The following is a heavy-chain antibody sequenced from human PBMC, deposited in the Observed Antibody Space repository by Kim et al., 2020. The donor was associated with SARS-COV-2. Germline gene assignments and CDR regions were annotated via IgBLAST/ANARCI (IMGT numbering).Heavy chain of an antibody. CDR1: GGSFSGYY. D-gene: IGHD3-22*01. J-gene: IGHJ5*02. CDR3: ARGWVFGSGYVDP. V-gene: IGHV4-34*01. Sequence: SETLSLTCAVYGGSFSGYYWSWIRQPPGKGLEWIGEINHSGSTNYNPSLKSRVTISVDTSKNQFSLKLSSVTAADTAVYYCARGWVFGSGYVDPWGQGTLVTVSS. CDR2: INHSGST.